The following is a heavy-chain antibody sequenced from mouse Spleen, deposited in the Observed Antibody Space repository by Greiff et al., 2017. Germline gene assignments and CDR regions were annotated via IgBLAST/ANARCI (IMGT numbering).Heavy chain of an antibody. CDR2: ISSGSSTI. J-gene: IGHJ4*01. CDR3: ARREYYYAMDY. CDR1: GFTFSDYG. V-gene: IGHV5-17*01. Sequence: EVHLVESGGGLVKPGGSLKLSCAASGFTFSDYGMHWVRQAPEKGLEWVAYISSGSSTIYYADTVKGRFTISRDNAKNTLFLQMTSLRSEDTAMYYCARREYYYAMDYWGQGTSVTVSS.